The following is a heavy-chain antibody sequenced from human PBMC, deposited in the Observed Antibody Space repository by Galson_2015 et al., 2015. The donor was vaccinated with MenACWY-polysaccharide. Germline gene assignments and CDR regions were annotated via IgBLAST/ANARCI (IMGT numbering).Heavy chain of an antibody. J-gene: IGHJ6*03. CDR2: LDPENGKR. CDR1: GYTLSELS. D-gene: IGHD3-16*01. Sequence: SVKVSCKVSGYTLSELSVHWVRQAPGKGLEWTGGLDPENGKRVYAQKFQGRVTMTEDTSTDTAYMQVSSLRSEDTAVYYCATWAETYYYFHYMNVWGKGTTVTVSS. CDR3: ATWAETYYYFHYMNV. V-gene: IGHV1-24*01.